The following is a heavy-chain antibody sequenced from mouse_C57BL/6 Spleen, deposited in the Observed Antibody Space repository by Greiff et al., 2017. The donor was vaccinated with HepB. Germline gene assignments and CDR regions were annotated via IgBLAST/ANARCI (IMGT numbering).Heavy chain of an antibody. CDR3: ARGGSSSGYGAY. Sequence: VQLQQSGAELVKPGASVKMSCKASGYTFTSYWITWVKQRPGQGLEWIGDIYPGSGSTNYNEKFKSKATLTVDTSSSTAYMQLSSLTSEDSAVYYCARGGSSSGYGAYWGQVTLVTVSA. CDR2: IYPGSGST. D-gene: IGHD3-2*02. J-gene: IGHJ3*01. V-gene: IGHV1-55*01. CDR1: GYTFTSYW.